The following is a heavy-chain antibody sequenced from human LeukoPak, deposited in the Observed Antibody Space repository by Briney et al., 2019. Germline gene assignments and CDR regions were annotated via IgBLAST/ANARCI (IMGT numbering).Heavy chain of an antibody. V-gene: IGHV3-7*03. CDR3: ARGGGLDV. CDR2: INHNGNVN. J-gene: IGHJ6*02. D-gene: IGHD3-16*01. Sequence: GSLRLSCAASGFIFDSYGMHWARQAPGKGLEWVASINHNGNVNYYVDSVKGRFTISRDNAKNSLYLQMSNLRAEDTAVYFCARGGGLDVWGQGATVTVSS. CDR1: GFIFDSYG.